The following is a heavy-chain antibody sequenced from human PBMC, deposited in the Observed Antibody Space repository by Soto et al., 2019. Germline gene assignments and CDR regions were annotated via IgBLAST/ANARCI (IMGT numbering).Heavy chain of an antibody. CDR2: ISSSSSYI. CDR3: ARAASGYDRGLRASVDY. CDR1: GFTFSSYS. V-gene: IGHV3-21*01. D-gene: IGHD5-12*01. Sequence: GGSLRLSCAASGFTFSSYSMNWVRQAPGKGLEWVSSISSSSSYIYYADSVKGRFTISRDNAKNSLYLQMNSLRAEDTAVYYCARAASGYDRGLRASVDYWGQGTLVTVSS. J-gene: IGHJ4*02.